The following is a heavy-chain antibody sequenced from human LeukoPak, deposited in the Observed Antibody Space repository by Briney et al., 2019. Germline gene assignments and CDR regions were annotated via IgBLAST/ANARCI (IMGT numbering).Heavy chain of an antibody. Sequence: GASVKVSCKASGYTFTGYYMHWVRQAPGQGLEWMGWINPSSGGTNYAQKFQGRVTMTRDTSISTAYMELSRLRSDDTAVYYCARKVGHSGSYVYYFDYWGQGTLVTVSS. J-gene: IGHJ4*02. CDR1: GYTFTGYY. CDR3: ARKVGHSGSYVYYFDY. V-gene: IGHV1-2*02. CDR2: INPSSGGT. D-gene: IGHD3-10*01.